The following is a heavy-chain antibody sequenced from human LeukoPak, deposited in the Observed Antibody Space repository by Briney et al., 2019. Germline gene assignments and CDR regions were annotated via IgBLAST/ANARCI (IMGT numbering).Heavy chain of an antibody. CDR2: TPSGGDNT. J-gene: IGHJ6*03. CDR1: GFPLRTYG. D-gene: IGHD3-3*01. CDR3: AKDSQYYDFWSRYNHYSYRYIDV. Sequence: GGSLRLSCAASGFPLRTYGMSWVRQAPGKGLEWVSGTPSGGDNTYYADSVKGRFTISRDNSENTLYLQINNLRAEDTAVYYCAKDSQYYDFWSRYNHYSYRYIDVWGKGTTVIVSS. V-gene: IGHV3-23*01.